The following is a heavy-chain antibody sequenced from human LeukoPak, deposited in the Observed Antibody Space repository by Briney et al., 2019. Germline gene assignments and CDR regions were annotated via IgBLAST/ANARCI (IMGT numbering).Heavy chain of an antibody. V-gene: IGHV1-8*01. J-gene: IGHJ4*02. D-gene: IGHD3-10*01. CDR3: ARDPFGEFRFDY. CDR2: MNPNSGNT. Sequence: GASVKVSRKASGYTFTSYDINWVRQATGQGLEWMGWMNPNSGNTGYAQKFQGRVTMTRNTSISTAYMELSSLRSEDTAVYYCARDPFGEFRFDYWGQGTLVTVSS. CDR1: GYTFTSYD.